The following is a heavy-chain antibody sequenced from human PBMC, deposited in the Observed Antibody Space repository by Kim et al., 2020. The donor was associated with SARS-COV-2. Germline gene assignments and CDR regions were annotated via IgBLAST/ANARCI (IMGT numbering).Heavy chain of an antibody. V-gene: IGHV1-18*04. CDR3: ARFQEAERGGYYGSGSFGY. CDR2: ISAYNGNT. CDR1: GYTFTSYG. D-gene: IGHD3-10*01. J-gene: IGHJ4*02. Sequence: ASVKVSCKASGYTFTSYGISWVRQAPGQGLEWMGWISAYNGNTNYAQKLQGRVTMTTDTSTSTAYMELRSLRSDDTAVYYCARFQEAERGGYYGSGSFGYWGQGTLVTVSS.